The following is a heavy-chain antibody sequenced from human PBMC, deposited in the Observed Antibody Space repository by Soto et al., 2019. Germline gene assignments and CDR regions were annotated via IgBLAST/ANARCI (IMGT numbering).Heavy chain of an antibody. Sequence: SVKVSCKASGGTFSSYAISWVRQAPGQGLEWMGGINPIFGTANYAQKFQGRVTITADESTSTAYMELSSLRSEDTAVYYCARTRGLTGYYPRYYFDYWGQGTLVTVSS. CDR3: ARTRGLTGYYPRYYFDY. CDR2: INPIFGTA. D-gene: IGHD3-9*01. CDR1: GGTFSSYA. J-gene: IGHJ4*02. V-gene: IGHV1-69*13.